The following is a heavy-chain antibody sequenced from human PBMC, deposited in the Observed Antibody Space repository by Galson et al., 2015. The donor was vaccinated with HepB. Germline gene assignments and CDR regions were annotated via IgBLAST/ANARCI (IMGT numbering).Heavy chain of an antibody. CDR1: GFTFSSYG. D-gene: IGHD1-26*01. CDR3: AKDRGSYFVPLGYYYYGMDV. J-gene: IGHJ6*02. V-gene: IGHV3-30*18. Sequence: SLRLSCAASGFTFSSYGIHWVRQAPGKGLEWVAVISSDGSNKYYADSVKGRFTISRDNSKNTLYLQMNSLRAEDTAVYFCAKDRGSYFVPLGYYYYGMDVWGQGTTVTVSS. CDR2: ISSDGSNK.